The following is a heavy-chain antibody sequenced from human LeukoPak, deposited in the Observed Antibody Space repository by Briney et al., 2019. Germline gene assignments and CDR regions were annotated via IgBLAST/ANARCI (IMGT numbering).Heavy chain of an antibody. Sequence: TGGSLRLSCAASGFTVSSNYMSWVRQAPGKGLEWVSVIYSGGSTYYADSVKGRFTISRDNSKNTLYLQMNGLRAEDTAVYYCARDISGSDGYWGQGTLVTVSS. CDR2: IYSGGST. J-gene: IGHJ4*02. D-gene: IGHD3-10*01. CDR3: ARDISGSDGY. CDR1: GFTVSSNY. V-gene: IGHV3-53*01.